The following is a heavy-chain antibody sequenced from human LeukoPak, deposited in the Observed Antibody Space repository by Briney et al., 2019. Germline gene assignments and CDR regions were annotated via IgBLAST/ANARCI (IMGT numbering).Heavy chain of an antibody. CDR1: GYTFTNYW. J-gene: IGHJ4*02. V-gene: IGHV5-51*01. Sequence: GESLKISCKGSGYTFTNYWIGWVRQMPGKGLEWMGIIYPDDSDSRYSPSFQGRVTISADKSITTAYLQWSGLKASDTAMYYCARRGGSSWYYFDYWGQGTLVTVSS. CDR3: ARRGGSSWYYFDY. D-gene: IGHD6-13*01. CDR2: IYPDDSDS.